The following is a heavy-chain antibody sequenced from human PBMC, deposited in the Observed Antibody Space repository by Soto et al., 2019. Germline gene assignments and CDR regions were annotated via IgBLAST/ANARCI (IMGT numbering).Heavy chain of an antibody. Sequence: SLKISCAASGFTFDDYAMHWVRQAPGKGLEWVSGISWNSGSIGYADSVKGRFTISRDNAKNSLYLQMNSLRAEDTALYFCAKDTDSHYGDYNCCSDYWGQGTLVTVSS. J-gene: IGHJ4*02. CDR3: AKDTDSHYGDYNCCSDY. CDR1: GFTFDDYA. V-gene: IGHV3-9*01. D-gene: IGHD4-17*01. CDR2: ISWNSGSI.